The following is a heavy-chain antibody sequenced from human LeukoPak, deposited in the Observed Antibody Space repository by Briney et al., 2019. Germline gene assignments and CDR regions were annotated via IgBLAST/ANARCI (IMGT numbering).Heavy chain of an antibody. CDR1: GFSFDDYD. Sequence: GGSLRLSCAASGFSFDDYDMSWVRQAPGKGLEWVSGITWSGGSTGYADSVKGRFTISRENAKNSLYLQMDILTAQATAVFYWARGKYSCGWFDYWGQGTLVAVSS. V-gene: IGHV3-20*04. CDR3: ARGKYSCGWFDY. D-gene: IGHD6-19*01. CDR2: ITWSGGST. J-gene: IGHJ4*02.